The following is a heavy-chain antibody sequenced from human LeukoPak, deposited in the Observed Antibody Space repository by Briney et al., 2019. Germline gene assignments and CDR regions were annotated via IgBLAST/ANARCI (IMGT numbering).Heavy chain of an antibody. CDR3: ARAKNYSSSSHRNGTNRYYYYMDV. CDR1: GFTFSSYA. Sequence: PGGSLRLSCAASGFTFSSYAITWVRQAPGKGLEWVSGISGSGGSTYYADSVKGRFTISRDNAKNSLYLQMNSLRAEDTAVYYCARAKNYSSSSHRNGTNRYYYYMDVWGKGTTVTVSS. CDR2: ISGSGGST. D-gene: IGHD6-6*01. J-gene: IGHJ6*03. V-gene: IGHV3-23*01.